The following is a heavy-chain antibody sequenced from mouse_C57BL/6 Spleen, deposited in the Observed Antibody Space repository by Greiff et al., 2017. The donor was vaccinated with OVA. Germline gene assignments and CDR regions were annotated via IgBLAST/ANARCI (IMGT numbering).Heavy chain of an antibody. Sequence: EVQLKESGPGLVKPSQSLSLTCSVTGYSITSGYYWNWIRQFPGNKLEWMGYISYDGSNNYNPSLKNRISITRDTSKNQFFLKLNSVTTEDTATYYCAREGPVVAKDYFDYWGQGTTLTVSS. J-gene: IGHJ2*01. D-gene: IGHD1-1*01. V-gene: IGHV3-6*01. CDR1: GYSITSGYY. CDR2: ISYDGSN. CDR3: AREGPVVAKDYFDY.